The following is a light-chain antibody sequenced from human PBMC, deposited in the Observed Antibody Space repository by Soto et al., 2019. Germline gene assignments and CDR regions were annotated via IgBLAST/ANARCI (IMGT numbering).Light chain of an antibody. Sequence: IVLTQSPGTLSLSPGERATLSCGASQSVTNTFLAWYQQKPGQAPRLLIYGASSRATGVPDRFSGSGSGTDFTLTISRLEPGDFAVYYCQKDGTPLFTFGPGTKVDIK. J-gene: IGKJ3*01. CDR3: QKDGTPLFT. V-gene: IGKV3-20*01. CDR1: QSVTNTF. CDR2: GAS.